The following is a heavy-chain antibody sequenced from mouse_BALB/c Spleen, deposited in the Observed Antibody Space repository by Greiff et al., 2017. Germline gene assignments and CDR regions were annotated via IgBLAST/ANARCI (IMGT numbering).Heavy chain of an antibody. J-gene: IGHJ4*01. V-gene: IGHV2-9*02. CDR3: ARADYYGSIDAMDY. CDR1: GFSLTSYG. D-gene: IGHD1-1*01. Sequence: VQVVESGPGLVAPSQSLSITCTVSGFSLTSYGVHWVRQPPGKGLEWLGVIWAGGSTNYNSALMSRLSISKDNSKSQVFLKMNSLQTDDTAMYYCARADYYGSIDAMDYWGQGTSVTVSS. CDR2: IWAGGST.